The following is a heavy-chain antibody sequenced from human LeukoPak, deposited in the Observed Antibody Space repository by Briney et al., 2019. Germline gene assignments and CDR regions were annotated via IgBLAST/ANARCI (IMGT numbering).Heavy chain of an antibody. CDR1: GFTFSSYE. CDR2: ISSSGSTI. J-gene: IGHJ4*02. Sequence: GGSLRLSCAASGFTFSSYEMNWVRQALGKGLEWVSYISSSGSTIYYADSVKGRFTISRDNAKNSLYLQMNSLRAEDTAVYYCARYIGSTSFDYWGQGTLVTVSS. CDR3: ARYIGSTSFDY. D-gene: IGHD2-2*01. V-gene: IGHV3-48*03.